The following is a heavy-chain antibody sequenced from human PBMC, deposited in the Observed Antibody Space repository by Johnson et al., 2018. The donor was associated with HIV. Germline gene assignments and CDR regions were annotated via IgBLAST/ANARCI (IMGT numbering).Heavy chain of an antibody. V-gene: IGHV3-30-3*01. J-gene: IGHJ3*02. Sequence: QVLLVESGGGLVQPGGSLRLSCAASGFTFSSYAMSWVRQAPGKGLEWVAVISYDGGNKYYADSVKGRFTISRDNSKNTLYLQMNSLRAEDTAVYYCARDRMRGATKDAFDIWGQGTMVTVSS. D-gene: IGHD1-26*01. CDR2: ISYDGGNK. CDR3: ARDRMRGATKDAFDI. CDR1: GFTFSSYA.